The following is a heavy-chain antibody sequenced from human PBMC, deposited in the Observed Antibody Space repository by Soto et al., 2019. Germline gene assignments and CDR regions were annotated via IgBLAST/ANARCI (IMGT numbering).Heavy chain of an antibody. CDR1: GFTFSSYG. V-gene: IGHV3-30*18. Sequence: QVQLVESGGGVVQPGRSLRLSCAASGFTFSSYGMHWVRQAPGKGLEWVAVISYDGSNKYYADSVKGRFTISRDNSKNTLYLQMNSLRAEDTAVYYCANPYYYGSGKAGMDVWGQGTTVTVSS. CDR3: ANPYYYGSGKAGMDV. CDR2: ISYDGSNK. D-gene: IGHD3-10*01. J-gene: IGHJ6*02.